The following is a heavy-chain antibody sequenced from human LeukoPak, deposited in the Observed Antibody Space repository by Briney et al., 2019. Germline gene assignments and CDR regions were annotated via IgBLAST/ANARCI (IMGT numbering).Heavy chain of an antibody. CDR2: VFPADSDT. CDR3: ARHGGAFDY. D-gene: IGHD4-17*01. J-gene: IGHJ4*02. V-gene: IGHV5-51*01. CDR1: GYSFTSSW. Sequence: PGGSLRLSCKGSGYSFTSSWIGWVRQMPGEGLEWMGIVFPADSDTRYSPSFQGQVTFSADKSISTAYLQWSSLKASDSAMYYCARHGGAFDYWGQGTLVTVSS.